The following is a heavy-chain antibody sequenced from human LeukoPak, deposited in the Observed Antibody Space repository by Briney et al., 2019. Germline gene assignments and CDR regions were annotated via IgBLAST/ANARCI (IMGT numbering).Heavy chain of an antibody. D-gene: IGHD6-13*01. CDR3: ARDIAAAFYFDY. CDR1: RGSISSSSSY. J-gene: IGHJ4*02. CDR2: IYYSGST. Sequence: SETLSLTCTVSRGSISSSSSYWGWIRQPPGKGLEWIGSIYYSGSTYYNPSLKSRVTISVDTSKNQLSLKLSSVTAADTAVYYCARDIAAAFYFDYWGQGTLVTVSS. V-gene: IGHV4-39*07.